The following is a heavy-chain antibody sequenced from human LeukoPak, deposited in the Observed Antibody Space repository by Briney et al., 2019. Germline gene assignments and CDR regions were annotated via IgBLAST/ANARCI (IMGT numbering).Heavy chain of an antibody. D-gene: IGHD3-10*01. CDR2: ISVYSGNT. Sequence: ASVKVSCKTSGYTFTTYSISWVRQAPGQGPEWMGWISVYSGNTNYAQKLQGRVTMTEDTSTDTAYMELSSLRSEDTAVYYCATVGGSGSYYNTYYYYGMDVWGQGTTVTVSS. CDR3: ATVGGSGSYYNTYYYYGMDV. J-gene: IGHJ6*02. V-gene: IGHV1-18*01. CDR1: GYTFTTYS.